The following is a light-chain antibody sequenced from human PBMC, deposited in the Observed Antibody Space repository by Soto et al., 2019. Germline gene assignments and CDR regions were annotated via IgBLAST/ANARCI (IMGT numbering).Light chain of an antibody. J-gene: IGLJ2*01. CDR2: ASS. CDR3: QSYYSSLSGVV. CDR1: SSNIGAEYD. Sequence: QPVLTQPASASGAPGQRVTISCTGSSSNIGAEYDVPWYQQLPGAAPNLLIYASSHRPSGVPDRFSGSRSGTSASLAIAGLQAEDEADYYCQSYYSSLSGVVFGGGTKLTVL. V-gene: IGLV1-40*01.